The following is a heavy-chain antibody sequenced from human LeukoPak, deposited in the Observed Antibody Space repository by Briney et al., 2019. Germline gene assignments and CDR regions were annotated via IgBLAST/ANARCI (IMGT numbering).Heavy chain of an antibody. D-gene: IGHD2-2*01. J-gene: IGHJ5*02. CDR2: INPNSGGT. Sequence: ASVKVSSKASGYTFTGYYMHWVRQAPGQGLEWMGWINPNSGGTNYAQKFQGRVTMTRDTSISTAYMELSRLRSDDTAVYYCARDHCSSTSCYSNWFDPWGQGTLVTVSS. V-gene: IGHV1-2*02. CDR3: ARDHCSSTSCYSNWFDP. CDR1: GYTFTGYY.